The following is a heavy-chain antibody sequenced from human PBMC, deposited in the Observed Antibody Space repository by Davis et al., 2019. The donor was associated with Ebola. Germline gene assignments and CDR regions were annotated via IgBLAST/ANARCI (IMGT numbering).Heavy chain of an antibody. J-gene: IGHJ5*02. D-gene: IGHD3-10*01. Sequence: ASVKVSCKASGYPFTSYGISWLRQAPGQGLEWMGWISAYNGNTNYAQTLQGRVPMTTDPSTSTAYMELRSLRSDGTALYYWARGTLGWFDPWGQGTLVTVSS. CDR2: ISAYNGNT. CDR1: GYPFTSYG. V-gene: IGHV1-18*01. CDR3: ARGTLGWFDP.